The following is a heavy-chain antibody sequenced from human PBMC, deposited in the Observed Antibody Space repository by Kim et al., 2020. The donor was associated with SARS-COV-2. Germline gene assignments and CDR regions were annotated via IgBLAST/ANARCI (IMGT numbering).Heavy chain of an antibody. Sequence: IYAQKVQGRVTMTEEKSTDTAYMELSSLRSEDTAVYYCATGYSSSWYVYWGQGTLVTVSS. D-gene: IGHD6-13*01. V-gene: IGHV1-24*01. J-gene: IGHJ4*02. CDR3: ATGYSSSWYVY.